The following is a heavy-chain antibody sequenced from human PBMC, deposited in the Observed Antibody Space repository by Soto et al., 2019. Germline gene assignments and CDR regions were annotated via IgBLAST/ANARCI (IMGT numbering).Heavy chain of an antibody. CDR1: GYTFTTYD. CDR2: MNPYTGNT. V-gene: IGHV1-8*01. D-gene: IGHD6-25*01. Sequence: QVQLVQSGAEVKEPGASVKVSCKASGYTFTTYDIYWMRQATGQGLEWMGWMNPYTGNTGYAQKFQGRVTVTRNTFISTVYMEMSGLRLDDTAVYYCARRKERSGPHYFDYWGQGSQVTVSS. CDR3: ARRKERSGPHYFDY. J-gene: IGHJ4*02.